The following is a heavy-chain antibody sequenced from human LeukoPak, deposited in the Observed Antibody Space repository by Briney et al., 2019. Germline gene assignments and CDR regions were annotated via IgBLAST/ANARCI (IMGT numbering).Heavy chain of an antibody. CDR1: GFTFISYE. Sequence: GGSLRLSCAASGFTFISYEMNWVRHTPRKGLEWVSYIGTSDNTEFYADPVKGRFTVSRDNAEKSVSLQMNSLRVEDTAIYYCARDGGGLDVWGQGTTVTVSS. J-gene: IGHJ6*02. V-gene: IGHV3-48*03. CDR3: ARDGGGLDV. D-gene: IGHD3-16*01. CDR2: IGTSDNTE.